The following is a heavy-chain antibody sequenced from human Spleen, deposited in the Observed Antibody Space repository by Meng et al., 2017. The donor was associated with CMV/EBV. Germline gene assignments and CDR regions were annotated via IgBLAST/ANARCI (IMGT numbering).Heavy chain of an antibody. CDR2: ISSSSSYI. D-gene: IGHD1-26*01. J-gene: IGHJ4*02. Sequence: GGSLRLSCAASGFTFSSYSMNWVRQAPGKGLEWVSSISSSSSYIYYADSVKGRFTISRDNAKNSLYLQMSSLRAKDTAVYYCAREGEAALDYWGQGTLVTVSS. CDR3: AREGEAALDY. CDR1: GFTFSSYS. V-gene: IGHV3-21*01.